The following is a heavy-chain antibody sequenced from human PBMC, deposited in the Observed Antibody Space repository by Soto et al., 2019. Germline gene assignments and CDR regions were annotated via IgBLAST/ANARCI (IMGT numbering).Heavy chain of an antibody. CDR3: ATGEQQPTINFDY. V-gene: IGHV1-24*01. CDR1: GYTLTELS. D-gene: IGHD6-13*01. Sequence: ASVKVSCKVSGYTLTELSMHLVRQAPGKGLEWMGGFDPEDGETIYAQKFQGRVTMTEDTSTDTAYMELSSLRSEDTAVYYCATGEQQPTINFDYWGQGTLVTVSS. J-gene: IGHJ4*02. CDR2: FDPEDGET.